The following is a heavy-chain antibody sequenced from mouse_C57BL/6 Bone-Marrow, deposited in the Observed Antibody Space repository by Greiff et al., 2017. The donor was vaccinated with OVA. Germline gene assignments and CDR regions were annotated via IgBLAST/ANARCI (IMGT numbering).Heavy chain of an antibody. CDR1: GYSFTGYY. J-gene: IGHJ2*01. V-gene: IGHV1-42*01. D-gene: IGHD1-1*01. CDR3: ARSGLNYYGDFDY. Sequence: VQLQQSGPELVKPGASVKISCQASGYSFTGYYMNWVKQSPEKSLEWIGEINPSTGGTTYNQKFKAKATLTVDKSSSTAYMQLKSLTSEDSAVYYCARSGLNYYGDFDYWGQGTTLTVSS. CDR2: INPSTGGT.